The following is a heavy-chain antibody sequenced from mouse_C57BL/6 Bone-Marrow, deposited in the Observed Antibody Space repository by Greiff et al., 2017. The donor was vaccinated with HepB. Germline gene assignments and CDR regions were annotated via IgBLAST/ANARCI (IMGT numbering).Heavy chain of an antibody. D-gene: IGHD1-1*01. CDR1: EYEFPSHD. CDR3: ARHGHYGSRGDYAMDY. J-gene: IGHJ4*01. V-gene: IGHV5-2*01. CDR2: INSDGGST. Sequence: DVQLVESGGGLVQPGESLKLSCESNEYEFPSHDMSWVRKTPEKRLELVAAINSDGGSTYYPDTMERRFIISRDNTKKTLYLQMSSLRSEDTALYYCARHGHYGSRGDYAMDYWGQGTSVTVSS.